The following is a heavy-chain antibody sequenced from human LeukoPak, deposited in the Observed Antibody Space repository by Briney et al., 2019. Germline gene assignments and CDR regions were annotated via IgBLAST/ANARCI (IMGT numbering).Heavy chain of an antibody. D-gene: IGHD3-9*01. V-gene: IGHV3-30*02. CDR2: IRYDGSNK. CDR1: GFTFSSYG. Sequence: GGSLRLSCAASGFTFSSYGMHWVRQAPGKGLEWVAFIRYDGSNKYYADSVKGRFTISRDNSKNTLYLQMNSLRAEDTAVYYCARDLDDTLTGNFDHWGQGTLVTVSS. J-gene: IGHJ4*02. CDR3: ARDLDDTLTGNFDH.